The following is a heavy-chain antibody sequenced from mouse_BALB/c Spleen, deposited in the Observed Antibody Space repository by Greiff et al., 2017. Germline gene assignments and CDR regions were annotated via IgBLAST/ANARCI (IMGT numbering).Heavy chain of an antibody. CDR1: GFTFSSYA. J-gene: IGHJ2*01. CDR3: ARRGYYGSSPHFDY. CDR2: ISSGGST. V-gene: IGHV5-6-5*01. Sequence: EVQLVESGGGLVKPGGSLKLSCAASGFTFSSYAMSWVRQTPEKRLEWVASISSGGSTYYPDSVKGRFTISRDNARNILYLQMSSLRSEDTAMYYCARRGYYGSSPHFDYWGQGTTLTVSS. D-gene: IGHD1-1*01.